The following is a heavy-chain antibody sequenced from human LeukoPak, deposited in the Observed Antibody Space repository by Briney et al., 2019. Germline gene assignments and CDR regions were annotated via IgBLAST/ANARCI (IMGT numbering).Heavy chain of an antibody. CDR2: IRSSSSTI. CDR3: ARDHGTYYYDSSGPLDY. D-gene: IGHD3-22*01. Sequence: GGSLRLSCEASGFTFSNYSMNWVRQAPGKGLEWVSYIRSSSSTIYYADSVKGRFTISRDNAKNSLYLQMNSLRAEDTAVYYCARDHGTYYYDSSGPLDYWGQGTLVTVSS. J-gene: IGHJ4*02. V-gene: IGHV3-48*01. CDR1: GFTFSNYS.